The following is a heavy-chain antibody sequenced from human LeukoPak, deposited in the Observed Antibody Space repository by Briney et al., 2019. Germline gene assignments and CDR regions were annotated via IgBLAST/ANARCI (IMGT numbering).Heavy chain of an antibody. V-gene: IGHV1-18*01. CDR2: ISAYNGNT. Sequence: ASVKVSCKASGYTFTSYGISWVRQAPGQGLERTGWISAYNGNTNYAQKLQGRVTMTTDTSTSTAYMELRSLRSDDTAVYYCARDRCSSTSCYKFWFDPWGQGTLVTVSS. J-gene: IGHJ5*02. CDR1: GYTFTSYG. CDR3: ARDRCSSTSCYKFWFDP. D-gene: IGHD2-2*02.